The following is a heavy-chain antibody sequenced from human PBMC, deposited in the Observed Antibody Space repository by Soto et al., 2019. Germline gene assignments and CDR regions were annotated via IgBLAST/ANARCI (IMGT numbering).Heavy chain of an antibody. CDR2: VVPLYGSP. J-gene: IGHJ4*02. V-gene: IGHV1-69*01. CDR1: GGTFTNYA. D-gene: IGHD3-10*01. Sequence: QVQLVQSGAEVKQPGSSVKVSCKASGGTFTNYAISWVRQAPGQGLEWMGGVVPLYGSPVYEQKFQARVTITADDSTSTAYMELSSLTSQDTAVYYCWIGSGSDDYWGQGTLVTVSS. CDR3: WIGSGSDDY.